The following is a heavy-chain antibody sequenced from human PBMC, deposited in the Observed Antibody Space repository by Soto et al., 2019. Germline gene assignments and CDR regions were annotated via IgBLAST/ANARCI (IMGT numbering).Heavy chain of an antibody. CDR3: AKGWDVKYFDH. V-gene: IGHV4-4*07. CDR1: GASLLSSY. D-gene: IGHD1-26*01. J-gene: IGHJ4*02. CDR2: IFSSGRT. Sequence: VQLQESGPGLVKPSETLSLSCDVSGASLLSSYWSWVRQPAGKGLEWIGHIFSSGRTSYNPSLKSRVTMSIDTPNNKFSLSLNSVTAADTAVYYFAKGWDVKYFDHWGQGARVTVSS.